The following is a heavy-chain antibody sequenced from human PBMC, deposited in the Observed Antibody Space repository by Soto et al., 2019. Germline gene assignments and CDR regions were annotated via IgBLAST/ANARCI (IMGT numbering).Heavy chain of an antibody. D-gene: IGHD5-12*01. Sequence: QVQLVQSGAEVKKPGASVKISCKASGYTFTNYYVQWVRQAPGQGLEWMGTINPYDSTATYAQKFRDRVTMTRDTSTATVYMELRSLESEDTAVYYCARLHFASGYRDAGDCWGQGTLVIVSS. V-gene: IGHV1-46*01. J-gene: IGHJ4*02. CDR1: GYTFTNYY. CDR2: INPYDSTA. CDR3: ARLHFASGYRDAGDC.